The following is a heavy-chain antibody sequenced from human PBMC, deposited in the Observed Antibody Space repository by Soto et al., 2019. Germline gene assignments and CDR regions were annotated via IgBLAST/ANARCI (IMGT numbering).Heavy chain of an antibody. CDR3: ARGDFWSAHNDY. V-gene: IGHV4-34*01. Sequence: SETLSLTCAVYGGSFSGYYWSWIRQPPGKGLEWIGEINHSGSTNYNPSLKSRVTISVDTSKNQFSLKLSSVTAADTAVYYCARGDFWSAHNDYWGQGTLVTVSS. CDR2: INHSGST. CDR1: GGSFSGYY. D-gene: IGHD3-3*01. J-gene: IGHJ4*02.